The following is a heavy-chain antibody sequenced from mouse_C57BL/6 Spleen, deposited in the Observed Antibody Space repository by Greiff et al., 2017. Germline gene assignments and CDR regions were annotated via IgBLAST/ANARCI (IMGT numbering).Heavy chain of an antibody. D-gene: IGHD1-1*01. V-gene: IGHV1-82*01. CDR1: GYAFSSSW. CDR2: IYPGDGDT. CDR3: ARGGTTLVGDY. Sequence: VQLQQSGPELVKPGASVKISCKASGYAFSSSWMNWVKQRPGKGLEWIGRIYPGDGDTNYNGKFKGKATLTADKSSSTAYMQLSSLTSEDSAVYFCARGGTTLVGDYWGQGTTLTVSS. J-gene: IGHJ2*01.